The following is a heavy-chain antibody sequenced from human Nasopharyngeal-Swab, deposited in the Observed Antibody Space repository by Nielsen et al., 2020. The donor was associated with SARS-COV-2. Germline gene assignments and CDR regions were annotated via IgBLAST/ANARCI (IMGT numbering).Heavy chain of an antibody. CDR3: ARDQIGTTMIREVLKRYYYGMDV. Sequence: GESLKISCAASGFTFSSYWMTWVRQAPGKGLEWVANIKHDGSQKYYVDSVKGRFSISRDNGKNSLDLQMNSLGVDDTAVYYCARDQIGTTMIREVLKRYYYGMDVWGRGTTVTVSS. CDR1: GFTFSSYW. V-gene: IGHV3-7*03. D-gene: IGHD3-10*01. CDR2: IKHDGSQK. J-gene: IGHJ6*02.